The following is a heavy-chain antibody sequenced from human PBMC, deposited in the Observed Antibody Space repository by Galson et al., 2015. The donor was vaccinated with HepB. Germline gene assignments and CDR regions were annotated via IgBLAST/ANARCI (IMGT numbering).Heavy chain of an antibody. J-gene: IGHJ4*02. D-gene: IGHD1-1*01. V-gene: IGHV3-11*01. CDR3: AKDILEAGLFFDY. CDR1: GFTFSDYY. CDR2: TSPSGSAI. Sequence: SLRLSCAASGFTFSDYYMSWIRQAPGKGLEWVSYTSPSGSAIYYADSVKGRFSISRDNAKNLLYLQMNILRAEDTAVYYCAKDILEAGLFFDYWGQGILVTVSS.